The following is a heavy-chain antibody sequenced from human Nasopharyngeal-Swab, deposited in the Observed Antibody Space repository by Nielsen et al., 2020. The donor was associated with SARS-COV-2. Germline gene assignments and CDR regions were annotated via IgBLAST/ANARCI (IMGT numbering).Heavy chain of an antibody. D-gene: IGHD3-10*01. CDR3: AKGRGSYYYYMDV. CDR2: ISPSGDST. V-gene: IGHV3-23*01. Sequence: VGQAPGKGLQWVSSISPSGDSTYNADSVKGRFTLLRDTSVNTLYLQMNSLRAEDTAVYYCAKGRGSYYYYMDVWGKGATVTVSS. J-gene: IGHJ6*03.